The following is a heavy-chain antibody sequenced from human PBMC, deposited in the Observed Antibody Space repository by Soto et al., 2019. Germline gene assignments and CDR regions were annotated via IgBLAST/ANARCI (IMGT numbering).Heavy chain of an antibody. J-gene: IGHJ3*02. CDR1: GYTFTSYG. V-gene: IGHV1-18*04. CDR3: ARDRRFFAAQDAFDI. D-gene: IGHD3-3*01. CDR2: ISAYNGNT. Sequence: ASVQVSCKASGYTFTSYGISWVRQAPGQGLEWMGWISAYNGNTHYAQKLQGRVTMTTDTSTSTAYMELRILRSDDTAVYYCARDRRFFAAQDAFDIWGQGIMVTVSS.